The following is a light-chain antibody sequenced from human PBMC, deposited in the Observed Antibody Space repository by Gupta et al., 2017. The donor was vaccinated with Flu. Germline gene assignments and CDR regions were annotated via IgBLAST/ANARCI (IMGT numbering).Light chain of an antibody. CDR1: SSDIGSYNY. CDR3: TSFTTDTDPWV. CDR2: DVT. Sequence: ITIPCTGTSSDIGSYNYVCWYQQHPGTAPRLIIYDVTLRPSGVSHRFSGSKSGNTASLTISGLQAEDEADYYCTSFTTDTDPWVFGGGTKLTVL. V-gene: IGLV2-14*03. J-gene: IGLJ3*02.